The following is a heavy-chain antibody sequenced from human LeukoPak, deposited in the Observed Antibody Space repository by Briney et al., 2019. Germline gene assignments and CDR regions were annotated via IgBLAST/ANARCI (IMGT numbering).Heavy chain of an antibody. CDR2: IYYSGST. V-gene: IGHV4-61*01. CDR1: GYSISSGYY. CDR3: ARKGSYRAAAGWFDP. Sequence: SETLSLTCTVSGYSISSGYYWGWIRQPPGKGLEWIGYIYYSGSTNYNPSLKSRVTISVDTSKNQFSLKLSSVTAADTAVYYCARKGSYRAAAGWFDPWGQGTLVTVSS. J-gene: IGHJ5*02. D-gene: IGHD6-13*01.